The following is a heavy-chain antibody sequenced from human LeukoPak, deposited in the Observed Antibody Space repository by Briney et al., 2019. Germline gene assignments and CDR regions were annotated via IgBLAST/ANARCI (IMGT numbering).Heavy chain of an antibody. CDR2: ISSSADST. J-gene: IGHJ4*02. CDR3: ARERDGYGLDY. V-gene: IGHV3-23*01. CDR1: GFTFSNYA. Sequence: GGSLRLSCAASGFTFSNYAMSWVRQAPGKGLEWVSAISSSADSTYYADSVKGRFTISRDNSKNTLYLQMNSLRAEDTAVYYCARERDGYGLDYWGQGTLVTVSS. D-gene: IGHD5-24*01.